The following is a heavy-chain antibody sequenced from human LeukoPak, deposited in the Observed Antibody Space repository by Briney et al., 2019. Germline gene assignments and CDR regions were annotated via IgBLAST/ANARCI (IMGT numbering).Heavy chain of an antibody. J-gene: IGHJ4*02. CDR2: IYYSGST. CDR3: ARDRYIINWFFDH. Sequence: PSETLSLTCTVSGDSISSGGYYWSWIRQHPGKGLEWIGYIYYSGSTYYNPSLKSRVTISVDTSKNQFSLKLSSVTAADTAVYYCARDRYIINWFFDHWGQGAPVTVSA. D-gene: IGHD1-1*01. CDR1: GDSISSGGYY. V-gene: IGHV4-31*03.